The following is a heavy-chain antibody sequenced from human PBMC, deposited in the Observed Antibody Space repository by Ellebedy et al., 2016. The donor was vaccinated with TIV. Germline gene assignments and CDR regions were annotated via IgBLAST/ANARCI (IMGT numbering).Heavy chain of an antibody. V-gene: IGHV3-11*01. CDR3: AREAFGELRSNWFDP. CDR2: ISSSGSTI. J-gene: IGHJ5*02. CDR1: GFTFSDYY. Sequence: PGGSLRLSCAASGFTFSDYYMSWIRQAPGKGLEWVSYISSSGSTIYYADSVKGRFTISRDNAKNSLYLQMNSLRAEDTAVYYCAREAFGELRSNWFDPWGQGTLVTVSS. D-gene: IGHD1-7*01.